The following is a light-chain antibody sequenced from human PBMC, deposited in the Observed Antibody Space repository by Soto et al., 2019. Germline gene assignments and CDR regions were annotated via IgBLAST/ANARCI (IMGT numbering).Light chain of an antibody. J-gene: IGLJ3*02. CDR1: SGHSSYS. Sequence: QSVLTQSPSASASLGASVNLTCTLTSGHSSYSITWHQQQQEKGPRLLMKLNSDASHRKGDGIPHRFSGSSSGTERYLTISIHQAEDGADHYCQTGDTGVRVFGGGTKLTVL. V-gene: IGLV4-69*01. CDR2: LNSDASH. CDR3: QTGDTGVRV.